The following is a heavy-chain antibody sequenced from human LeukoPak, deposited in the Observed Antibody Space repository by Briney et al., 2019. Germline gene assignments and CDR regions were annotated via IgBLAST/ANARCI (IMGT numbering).Heavy chain of an antibody. V-gene: IGHV3-21*01. CDR1: GFTFKKYW. J-gene: IGHJ3*02. D-gene: IGHD3-10*01. CDR2: IDTSASYK. Sequence: GGSLRLSCTVSGFTFKKYWMSWVRQTPGKGLEWVSFIDTSASYKYYGESMKGRFTISRDNAKKSLYLQMNGLRADDTAVYYCARGRSITLLRGVAMSDGFDIWGQGTMVTVSP. CDR3: ARGRSITLLRGVAMSDGFDI.